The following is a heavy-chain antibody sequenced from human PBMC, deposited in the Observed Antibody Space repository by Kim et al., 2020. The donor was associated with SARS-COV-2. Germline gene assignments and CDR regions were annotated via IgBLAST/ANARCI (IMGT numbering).Heavy chain of an antibody. D-gene: IGHD3-3*01. V-gene: IGHV1-3*01. Sequence: ASVKVSRKASGYTFTSYAMHWVRQAPGQRLEWMGWINAGNGNTKYSQKFQGRVTITRDTSASTAYMELSSLRSEDTAVYYCAREMIITIFGVVIPEGYYGMDVWGQGTTVTVSS. CDR3: AREMIITIFGVVIPEGYYGMDV. CDR1: GYTFTSYA. CDR2: INAGNGNT. J-gene: IGHJ6*02.